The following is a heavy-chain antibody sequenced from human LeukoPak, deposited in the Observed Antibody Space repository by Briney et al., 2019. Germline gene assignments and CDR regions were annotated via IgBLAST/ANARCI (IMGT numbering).Heavy chain of an antibody. V-gene: IGHV3-23*01. Sequence: PGGSLRLSCAASGFTFSRSAMNWVRQAPGKGLEWVSSFSASGGTTYYADSVKGRFTISRDNSKNTLSVQMNSLRAEDTAVYYCARVGDHYHWYLDLWGRGSLLTVSS. CDR1: GFTFSRSA. CDR2: FSASGGTT. J-gene: IGHJ2*01. CDR3: ARVGDHYHWYLDL. D-gene: IGHD3-10*01.